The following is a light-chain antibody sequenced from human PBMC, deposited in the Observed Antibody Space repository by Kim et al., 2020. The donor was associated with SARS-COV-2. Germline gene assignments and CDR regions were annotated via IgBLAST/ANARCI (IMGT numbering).Light chain of an antibody. V-gene: IGLV4-69*01. CDR1: SGTGVFA. CDR2: VNFDGSH. J-gene: IGLJ6*01. Sequence: SVKHTCTRGSGTGVFAIAWHQQQAEKGPRYLMTVNFDGSHTRGDGIPDRSSGSSSGSERYLTISSLQSEDEADYYCQTWGIGIQVFGGGTKVTVL. CDR3: QTWGIGIQV.